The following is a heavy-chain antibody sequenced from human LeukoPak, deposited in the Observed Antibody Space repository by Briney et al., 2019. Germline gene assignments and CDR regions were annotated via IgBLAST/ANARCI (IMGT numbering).Heavy chain of an antibody. CDR1: GGTFSSYA. CDR3: ARAPTTWFGELQPDY. CDR2: IIPIFGTV. V-gene: IGHV1-69*05. J-gene: IGHJ4*02. Sequence: GASVKVSCKASGGTFSSYAISWVRQAPGQGLEWMGGIIPIFGTVNYAQKFQGRVTITTDESTSTAYMELSSLRSEDTAVYYCARAPTTWFGELQPDYWGQGTLVTVSS. D-gene: IGHD3-10*01.